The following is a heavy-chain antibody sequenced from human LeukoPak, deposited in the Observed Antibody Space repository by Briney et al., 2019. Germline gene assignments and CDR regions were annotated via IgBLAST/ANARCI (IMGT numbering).Heavy chain of an antibody. CDR3: ARGQGYCSGGSCFLYYFHY. V-gene: IGHV5-10-1*01. CDR2: IDPSDSDA. J-gene: IGHJ4*02. D-gene: IGHD2-15*01. CDR1: GYGFNSYW. Sequence: GEAPQTSSKGAGYGFNSYWISWGRRMPGEGGEWRGGIDPSDSDANYSPSFQGHVTFSADKSITKSFLKWSSVTASDTAMYYCARGQGYCSGGSCFLYYFHYWVEGALVTVSS.